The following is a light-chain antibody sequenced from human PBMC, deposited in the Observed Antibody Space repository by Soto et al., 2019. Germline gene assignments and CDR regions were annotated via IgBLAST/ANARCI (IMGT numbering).Light chain of an antibody. CDR3: QHRINWPLT. CDR2: DAS. Sequence: EIVLTQSPATLSLSPGERVILSCRASQSVSSYLNWYQQKPGQAPRLLIYDASNRATGIPARFSGSGSGTDFTLTISNLEPEDFAVYYCQHRINWPLTFGGGTKLEIK. V-gene: IGKV3-11*01. J-gene: IGKJ4*01. CDR1: QSVSSY.